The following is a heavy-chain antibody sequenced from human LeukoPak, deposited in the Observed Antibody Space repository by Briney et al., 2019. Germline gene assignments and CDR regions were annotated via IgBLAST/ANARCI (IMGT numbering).Heavy chain of an antibody. CDR3: ARGPHYYYDSSGYIY. CDR2: IYTSGST. Sequence: SETLSLTCTVSGGSISSGGYYWSWIRQHPGKGLEWIGRIYTSGSTNYNPSLKSRVTMSVDTSKNQFSLKLSSVTAADTAVYYCARGPHYYYDSSGYIYWGQGTLVTVSS. V-gene: IGHV4-61*02. CDR1: GGSISSGGYY. D-gene: IGHD3-22*01. J-gene: IGHJ4*02.